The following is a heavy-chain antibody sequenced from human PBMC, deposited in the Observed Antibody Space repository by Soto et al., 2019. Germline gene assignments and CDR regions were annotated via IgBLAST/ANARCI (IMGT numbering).Heavy chain of an antibody. V-gene: IGHV3-23*01. J-gene: IGHJ4*02. CDR3: AKRYSSTWYYFDY. Sequence: GGSLRLSCEVSGFAFSSHAMSWFRQAPGKGLEWVSDVTGSGGTTYYADSVKGRFTISRDNSKSTLYLQMNSLRAEDTAVYHCAKRYSSTWYYFDYWGQGTLVTVSS. CDR1: GFAFSSHA. CDR2: VTGSGGTT. D-gene: IGHD6-13*01.